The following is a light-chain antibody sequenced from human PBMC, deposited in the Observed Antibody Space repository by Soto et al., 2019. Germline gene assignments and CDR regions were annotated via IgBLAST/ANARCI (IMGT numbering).Light chain of an antibody. V-gene: IGKV1-17*01. CDR3: LQYSSYPWT. CDR2: EAS. Sequence: DIQMTQSPSSLSASVGDRVTITCRASPDIRDDLNWYQQTPGKAPERLIYEASTLQRGVSSRFSGSGSGTEFTLTISSLQPEDFATYYCLQYSSYPWTFGQGTSVEIK. J-gene: IGKJ1*01. CDR1: PDIRDD.